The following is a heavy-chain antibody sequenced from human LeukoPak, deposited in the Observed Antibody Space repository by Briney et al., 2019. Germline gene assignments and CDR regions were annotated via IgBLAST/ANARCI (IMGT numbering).Heavy chain of an antibody. J-gene: IGHJ4*02. D-gene: IGHD3-22*01. Sequence: SETLSLTCTVSGGSISSYYWSWIRQPPGKGLEWIGYIYYSGSTNYNPSLKSRVTISVDTSKSQFSLKLSSVTAADTAVYYCAKYYYDSSGYWNFDYWGQGTLVTVSS. CDR2: IYYSGST. V-gene: IGHV4-59*01. CDR1: GGSISSYY. CDR3: AKYYYDSSGYWNFDY.